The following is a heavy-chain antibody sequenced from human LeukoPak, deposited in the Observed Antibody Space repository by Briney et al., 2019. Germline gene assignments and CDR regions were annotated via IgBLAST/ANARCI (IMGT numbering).Heavy chain of an antibody. J-gene: IGHJ5*01. CDR3: ARLSNYDILTGNSWFDS. Sequence: SETLSLTCTVSGGSISSYYWTWIRQPPGKALEWIGCIYYSGSTNYNPSLKSRATISVDRSKTQFFLKLRSVAAADTAVYYCARLSNYDILTGNSWFDSWGQGTLVTVSS. V-gene: IGHV4-59*08. CDR2: IYYSGST. D-gene: IGHD3-9*01. CDR1: GGSISSYY.